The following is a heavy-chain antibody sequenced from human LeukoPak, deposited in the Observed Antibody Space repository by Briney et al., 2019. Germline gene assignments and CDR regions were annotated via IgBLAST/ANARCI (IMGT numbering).Heavy chain of an antibody. Sequence: GGSLRLSCAASGFTFDDYAMHWVRQAPGKGLEWVSGISWNSGSIGYADSVKGRFTISRDNAKNSLHLQMNSLRAEDTALYYCAKGTGSYYDFCLDYWGQGTLVTVSS. CDR2: ISWNSGSI. D-gene: IGHD3-10*01. V-gene: IGHV3-9*01. CDR3: AKGTGSYYDFCLDY. J-gene: IGHJ4*02. CDR1: GFTFDDYA.